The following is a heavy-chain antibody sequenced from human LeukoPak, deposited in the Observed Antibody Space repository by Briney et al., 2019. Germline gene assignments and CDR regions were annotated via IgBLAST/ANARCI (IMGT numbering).Heavy chain of an antibody. Sequence: SVKVSCKASGGTFSSYAISWVRQAPGQGLEWMGGIIPVFGTANYAQKFQGRVTITADESTSTAYMELSSLRSEDTAVYYCARVGDDSSGYYLYWGQGTLVTVSS. CDR3: ARVGDDSSGYYLY. CDR1: GGTFSSYA. CDR2: IIPVFGTA. V-gene: IGHV1-69*13. J-gene: IGHJ4*02. D-gene: IGHD3-22*01.